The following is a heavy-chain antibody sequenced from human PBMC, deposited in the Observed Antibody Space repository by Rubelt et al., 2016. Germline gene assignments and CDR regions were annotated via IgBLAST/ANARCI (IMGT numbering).Heavy chain of an antibody. J-gene: IGHJ4*02. V-gene: IGHV1-8*01. CDR3: ARGRRVVIRVAGVYYFDY. Sequence: GYAQKFQGRVTMTRNTSISTAYMELSSLRSEDTAVYYCARGRRVVIRVAGVYYFDYWGQGTLVTVSS. D-gene: IGHD3-3*01.